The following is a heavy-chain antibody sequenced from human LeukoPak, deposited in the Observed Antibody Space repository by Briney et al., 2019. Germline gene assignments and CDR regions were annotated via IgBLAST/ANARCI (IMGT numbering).Heavy chain of an antibody. D-gene: IGHD4-17*01. J-gene: IGHJ4*02. V-gene: IGHV3-7*03. Sequence: GGSLRLSCAASGFNFSSYWMSWVRQAPGKGLEWVANIKEDGSEKYYVDSVKGRFTISRDNAKNSLYLQMNSLRAEDTAVYYCAREDDYEFDYWGQGTLVTVSS. CDR3: AREDDYEFDY. CDR1: GFNFSSYW. CDR2: IKEDGSEK.